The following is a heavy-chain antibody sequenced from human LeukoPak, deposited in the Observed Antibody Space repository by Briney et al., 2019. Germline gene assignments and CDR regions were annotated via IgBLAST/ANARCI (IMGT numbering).Heavy chain of an antibody. CDR3: ARALMNYDSSGYYERAGGFDY. V-gene: IGHV4-59*01. CDR2: IYYSGST. D-gene: IGHD3-22*01. J-gene: IGHJ4*02. Sequence: SETLSLACTVSGGSISSYYWSWTRQPPGKGLEWIGYIYYSGSTNYNPSLKSRVTISVDTSKNQFSLKLSSVTAADTAVYYCARALMNYDSSGYYERAGGFDYWGQGTLVTVSS. CDR1: GGSISSYY.